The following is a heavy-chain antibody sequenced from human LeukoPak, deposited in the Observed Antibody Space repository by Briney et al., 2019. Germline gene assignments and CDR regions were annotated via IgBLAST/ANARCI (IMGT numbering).Heavy chain of an antibody. D-gene: IGHD3-22*01. CDR2: IDWDDDK. CDR1: GFSLSTSGLS. V-gene: IGHV2-70*01. Sequence: SGPALVKPTQTLTLTCTFSGFSLSTSGLSVSWIRQPPGKAPEWLALIDWDDDKYYSTSLKTRLTISKDTSKNQVVLTMTNMDPVDTATYYCARIRYYYDSSGHFDYWGQGTLVTVSS. CDR3: ARIRYYYDSSGHFDY. J-gene: IGHJ4*02.